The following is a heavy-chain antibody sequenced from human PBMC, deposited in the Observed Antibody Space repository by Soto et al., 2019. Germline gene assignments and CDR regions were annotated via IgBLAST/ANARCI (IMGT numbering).Heavy chain of an antibody. CDR2: ISYDGSNK. CDR1: GFTFSSYA. D-gene: IGHD1-26*01. V-gene: IGHV3-30-3*01. CDR3: ARPLIVGLPLGY. Sequence: QVQLVESGGGVVQPGRSLRLSCAASGFTFSSYAMHWVRQAPGKGLEWVAVISYDGSNKYYADSVKGRFTISRDNSNNTLYLQMNSLRAEDTAVYYCARPLIVGLPLGYWGQGTLVTVSS. J-gene: IGHJ4*02.